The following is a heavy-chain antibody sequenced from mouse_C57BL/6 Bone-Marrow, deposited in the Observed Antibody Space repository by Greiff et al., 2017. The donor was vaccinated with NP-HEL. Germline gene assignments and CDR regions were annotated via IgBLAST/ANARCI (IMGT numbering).Heavy chain of an antibody. CDR1: GYTFTSYG. Sequence: QVQLQQSGAELARPGASVKLSCKASGYTFTSYGISWVKQRTGQGLEWIGEIYPRSGNTYYNEKFKGKATLTADKSSSTAYMELRSLTSEDAAGYFCARPGSWFAYWGQGTLVTVSA. CDR2: IYPRSGNT. J-gene: IGHJ3*01. CDR3: ARPGSWFAY. D-gene: IGHD2-2*01. V-gene: IGHV1-81*01.